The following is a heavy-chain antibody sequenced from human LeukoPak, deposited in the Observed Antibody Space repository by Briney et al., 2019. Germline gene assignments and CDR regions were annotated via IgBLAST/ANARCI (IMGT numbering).Heavy chain of an antibody. J-gene: IGHJ4*02. D-gene: IGHD3-10*02. Sequence: GRSLRLSCAASGFTFSSYGMHWVRQAPGKGLEWVAVIWYDGSNKYYADSVKGRFTISRDNSKNTLYLQMNSLRAEDTAVYYCARGGGVRGVNYFDYRGQGTLVTVSS. CDR1: GFTFSSYG. V-gene: IGHV3-33*01. CDR3: ARGGGVRGVNYFDY. CDR2: IWYDGSNK.